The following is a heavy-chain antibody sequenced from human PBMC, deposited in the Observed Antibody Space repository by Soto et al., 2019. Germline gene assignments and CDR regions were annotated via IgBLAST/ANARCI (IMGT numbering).Heavy chain of an antibody. CDR3: ARGVYYGSGSYSNSAWFDP. Sequence: SETLSLTCAVYGGSFSGCYWSWIRQPPGKGLEWIGEINHSGSTNYNPSLKSRVTISVDTSKNQFSLRLSSVTAADTAVYYCARGVYYGSGSYSNSAWFDPWGQGTLVTVSS. V-gene: IGHV4-34*01. CDR1: GGSFSGCY. CDR2: INHSGST. D-gene: IGHD3-10*01. J-gene: IGHJ5*02.